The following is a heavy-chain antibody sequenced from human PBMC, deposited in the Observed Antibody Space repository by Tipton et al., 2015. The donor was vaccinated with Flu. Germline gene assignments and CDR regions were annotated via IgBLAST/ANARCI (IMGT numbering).Heavy chain of an antibody. CDR2: IFYSGST. CDR1: GGSISSYY. CDR3: ARAPIGTYGSGSYYNI. D-gene: IGHD3-10*01. V-gene: IGHV4-59*08. J-gene: IGHJ4*02. Sequence: TLSLTCTVSGGSISSYYWSWIRQPPGKGLEWIGYIFYSGSTNYNPSLKSRVTISVDTSKNQFSLKLSSVTAADTAVYFCARAPIGTYGSGSYYNIWGQGTLVTVSS.